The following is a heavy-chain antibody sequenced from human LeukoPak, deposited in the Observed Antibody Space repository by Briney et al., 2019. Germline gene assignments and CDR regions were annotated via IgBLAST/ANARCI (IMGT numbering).Heavy chain of an antibody. D-gene: IGHD3-22*01. CDR2: IIPIFGTA. CDR3: ARGAYDSSGYSFWFDY. CDR1: GGTFSSYA. J-gene: IGHJ4*02. Sequence: ASVKVSCKASGGTFSSYAISWVRQAPGQGLEWMGGIIPIFGTANYAQKFQGRVTITADESTSTAYMELSSLRSEDTAVYYCARGAYDSSGYSFWFDYWGQGTLVTVSS. V-gene: IGHV1-69*13.